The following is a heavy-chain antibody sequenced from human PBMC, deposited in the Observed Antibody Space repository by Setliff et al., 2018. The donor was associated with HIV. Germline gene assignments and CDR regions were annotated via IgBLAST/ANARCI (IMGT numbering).Heavy chain of an antibody. CDR2: IYYNGDT. V-gene: IGHV4-39*01. J-gene: IGHJ4*02. CDR1: GGFVSRSSYY. Sequence: PLETLSLTCTVSGGFVSRSSYYWGWIRQPRGKRLEWIGTIYYNGDTQYNPSFKSRVIMSVDTSKNQFSLRLISVTAADTAVYYCVRMEATRPPRGLDYWGPGTLVTSPQ. D-gene: IGHD6-6*01. CDR3: VRMEATRPPRGLDY.